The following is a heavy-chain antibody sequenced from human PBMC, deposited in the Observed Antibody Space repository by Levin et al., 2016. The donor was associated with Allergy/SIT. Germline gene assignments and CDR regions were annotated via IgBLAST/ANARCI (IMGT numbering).Heavy chain of an antibody. V-gene: IGHV1-18*01. CDR2: ISAYNGNT. D-gene: IGHD3-10*01. CDR3: ARRGSYYYYGMDV. CDR1: GYTFTSYG. J-gene: IGHJ6*02. Sequence: ASVKVSCKASGYTFTSYGISWVRQAPGQGLEWMGWISAYNGNTNYAQKFQGRVTMTRDTSISTAYMELSRLRSDDTAVYYCARRGSYYYYGMDVWGQGTTVTVSS.